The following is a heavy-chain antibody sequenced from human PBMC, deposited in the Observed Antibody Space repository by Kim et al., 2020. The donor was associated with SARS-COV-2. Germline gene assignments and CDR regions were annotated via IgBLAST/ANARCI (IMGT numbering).Heavy chain of an antibody. Sequence: SETLSLTCTVSGGSISSGGYYWSWIRQHPGKGLEWIGYIYYSGSTYYNPSLKSRVTISVDTSKNQFSLKLSSVTAADTAVYYCARDQGGYVWGSYRPSYYYGMDVWGQGTTVTVSS. CDR2: IYYSGST. V-gene: IGHV4-31*03. CDR1: GGSISSGGYY. CDR3: ARDQGGYVWGSYRPSYYYGMDV. J-gene: IGHJ6*02. D-gene: IGHD3-16*02.